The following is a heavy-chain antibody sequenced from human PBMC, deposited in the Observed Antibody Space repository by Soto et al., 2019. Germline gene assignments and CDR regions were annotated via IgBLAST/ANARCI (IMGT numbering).Heavy chain of an antibody. CDR2: IKSKIDGGTT. D-gene: IGHD2-21*02. Sequence: EVQLVESGGGLVKPGGSLRLSCTVSGFIVSSAWMNWVRQAPGKGLEWVGRIKSKIDGGTTDYAAPVQGRFTISLEDSKNMLYLQMESLRTEDTAVYYCTPAPQRALTEDNARSWGQGTLVTVSS. CDR1: GFIVSSAW. V-gene: IGHV3-15*07. CDR3: TPAPQRALTEDNARS. J-gene: IGHJ5*02.